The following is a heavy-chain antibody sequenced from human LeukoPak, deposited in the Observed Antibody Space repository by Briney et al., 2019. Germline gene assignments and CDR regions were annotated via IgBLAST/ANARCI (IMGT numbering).Heavy chain of an antibody. V-gene: IGHV3-7*01. CDR2: IKEDGSDK. CDR3: AKGGHFNFDY. J-gene: IGHJ4*02. D-gene: IGHD5-12*01. CDR1: GFTFSTYW. Sequence: GGSLRLSCAASGFTFSTYWMKWVRQAPGKGLEWVASIKEDGSDKYYVDSVKGRFSISRDNAKNSLYLQMNSLRTGDTAAYYCAKGGHFNFDYWGQGTLVTVSS.